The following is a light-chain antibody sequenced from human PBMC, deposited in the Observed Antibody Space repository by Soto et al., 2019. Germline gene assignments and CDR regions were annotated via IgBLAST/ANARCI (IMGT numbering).Light chain of an antibody. CDR3: QQYSTYPYT. V-gene: IGKV1-5*03. Sequence: DIQMTQSPSTLSASEGDRVTIACRASQSITNWLAWYQQKPGKAPNLLIYKASSLESGVPSRFSGSGSGTEFTLTITSLQPDDFATYYCQQYSTYPYTFGQGTKLEIE. CDR1: QSITNW. CDR2: KAS. J-gene: IGKJ2*01.